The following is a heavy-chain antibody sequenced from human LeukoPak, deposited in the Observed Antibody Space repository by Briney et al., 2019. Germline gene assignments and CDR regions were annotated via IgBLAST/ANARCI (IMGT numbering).Heavy chain of an antibody. V-gene: IGHV4-34*01. CDR2: INHSGST. J-gene: IGHJ6*03. Sequence: SETLSLTCAVYGGSFSGYYWSWIRQPPGKGLEWIGEINHSGSTNYNPSLKGRVTISVDTSKSQFSLKLSSVTAADTAVYYCARGRLPYPTYYYYYMDVWGKGTTVTVSS. CDR1: GGSFSGYY. D-gene: IGHD3-16*01. CDR3: ARGRLPYPTYYYYYMDV.